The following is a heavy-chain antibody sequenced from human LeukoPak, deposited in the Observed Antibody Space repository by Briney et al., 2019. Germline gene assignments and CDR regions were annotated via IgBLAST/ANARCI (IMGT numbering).Heavy chain of an antibody. V-gene: IGHV3-23*01. CDR2: VSGSGGST. J-gene: IGHJ5*02. D-gene: IGHD6-19*01. Sequence: AGGSLRLSCAASGFTFSSYAMCWVRQAPGKGLEWVSAVSGSGGSTYYADSVKCRFTISRDNSKNTLYLQMNSLRAEDTAVYYCAKVQWSWFDPWGQGTLVTVSS. CDR1: GFTFSSYA. CDR3: AKVQWSWFDP.